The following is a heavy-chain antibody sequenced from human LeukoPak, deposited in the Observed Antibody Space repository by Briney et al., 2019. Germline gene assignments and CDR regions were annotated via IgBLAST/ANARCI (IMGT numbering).Heavy chain of an antibody. CDR1: GGSISGYY. D-gene: IGHD6-19*01. J-gene: IGHJ4*02. Sequence: SETLSLTCTVSGGSISGYYWSWIRQPPGKGLEWIAYIYYSGSTYYNPSLKSRVTISLDTSNSQFSLTLTSMTAADTAVYYCVRARGSGLHDYWGQGTLVTVSS. V-gene: IGHV4-59*01. CDR3: VRARGSGLHDY. CDR2: IYYSGST.